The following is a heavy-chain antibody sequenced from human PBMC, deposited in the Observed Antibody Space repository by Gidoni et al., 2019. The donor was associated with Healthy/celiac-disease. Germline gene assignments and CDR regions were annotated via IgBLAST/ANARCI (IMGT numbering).Heavy chain of an antibody. Sequence: EVQLLESVGGLVQPGGPLHLSFAAPDFTVTSYDMSWVRQAPGKGLEWVSAISGSGGSTYYADSVKGRFTISRDNSKNTLYLQMNSLRAEDTAVYYCAKGLMVQGVIEAFDIWGQGTMVTVSS. D-gene: IGHD3-10*01. CDR3: AKGLMVQGVIEAFDI. J-gene: IGHJ3*02. CDR1: DFTVTSYD. V-gene: IGHV3-23*01. CDR2: ISGSGGST.